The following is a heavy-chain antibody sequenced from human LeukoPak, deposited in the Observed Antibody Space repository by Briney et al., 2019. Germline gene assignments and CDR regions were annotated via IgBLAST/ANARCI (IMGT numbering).Heavy chain of an antibody. CDR2: INPNSGGT. V-gene: IGHV1-2*02. Sequence: ASVKVSCKASGYIFTNFGISWVRQARGQGLEWMGWINPNSGGTNYAQKFQGRVTMTRDTSISTAYMELSRLRSEDTAVYYCAREGNVLRYFDWLTGGWFDPWGQGTLVTVSS. D-gene: IGHD3-9*01. J-gene: IGHJ5*02. CDR3: AREGNVLRYFDWLTGGWFDP. CDR1: GYIFTNFG.